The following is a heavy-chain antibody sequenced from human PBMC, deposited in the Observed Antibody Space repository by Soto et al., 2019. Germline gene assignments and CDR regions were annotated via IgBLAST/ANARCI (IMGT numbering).Heavy chain of an antibody. CDR2: IHYNGNT. V-gene: IGHV4-59*01. Sequence: SSETLSLTCTVSGDSISSYSWRWIRQPPGKGLEWIGNIHYNGNTKYSPSLKSRVTMSVDTSKNHFSLKLISVTTADTAVYFCAREGNLGRWIQPLDSWGQGTLVTVS. CDR1: GDSISSYS. CDR3: AREGNLGRWIQPLDS. J-gene: IGHJ4*02. D-gene: IGHD2-2*03.